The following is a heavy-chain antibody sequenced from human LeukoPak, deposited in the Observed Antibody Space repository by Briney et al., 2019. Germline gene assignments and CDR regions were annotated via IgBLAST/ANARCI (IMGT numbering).Heavy chain of an antibody. Sequence: GASVKASCKASGSTFNSDALSWVRQAPGQGLEWMGGITPRLGPGNYAQKFQDRLSITADGITSTTYMEMRSLRSDDTAVYYCTRELSGCSETVCSGAWGQGTLVIVSS. D-gene: IGHD3-10*02. V-gene: IGHV1-69*13. CDR1: GSTFNSDA. J-gene: IGHJ5*02. CDR2: ITPRLGPG. CDR3: TRELSGCSETVCSGA.